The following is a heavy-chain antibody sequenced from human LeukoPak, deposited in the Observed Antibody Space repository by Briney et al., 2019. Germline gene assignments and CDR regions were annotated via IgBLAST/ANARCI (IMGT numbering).Heavy chain of an antibody. CDR3: ARSLRFLEWLFY. V-gene: IGHV1-2*02. D-gene: IGHD3-3*01. CDR2: INPNRGGT. Sequence: ASVTVSCKASGYTFTGYYMHWVRPAPGQGLEWMGWINPNRGGTNYAQKFQGRVTMTRDTSISTAYMELSRLRSDDTAVYYCARSLRFLEWLFYWGQGTLVTVSS. J-gene: IGHJ4*02. CDR1: GYTFTGYY.